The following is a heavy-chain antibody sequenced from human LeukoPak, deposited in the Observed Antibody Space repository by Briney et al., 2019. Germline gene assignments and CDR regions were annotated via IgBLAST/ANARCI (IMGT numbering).Heavy chain of an antibody. CDR1: GGAFSGFY. D-gene: IGHD3-3*01. Sequence: PSGNPSPTRPVYGGAFSGFYWSWIPQPPREGTGGIWGIYTSGSTNYNPSLKSRVTISVDTSKNQFSLKLSSVTAADTAVYYCARVGSLTNVWAYYFDYWGQGTLVTVSS. V-gene: IGHV4-4*09. J-gene: IGHJ4*02. CDR2: IYTSGST. CDR3: ARVGSLTNVWAYYFDY.